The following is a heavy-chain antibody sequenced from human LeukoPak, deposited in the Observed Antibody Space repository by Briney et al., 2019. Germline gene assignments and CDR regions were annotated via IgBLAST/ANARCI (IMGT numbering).Heavy chain of an antibody. J-gene: IGHJ4*02. D-gene: IGHD2-8*02. V-gene: IGHV4-39*07. CDR3: AREDTGGLDY. CDR1: GGSINSRSYY. CDR2: IYHSESI. Sequence: SETLSLTCTVSGGSINSRSYYWGWIRQPPGKGLEWIGSIYHSESIYYNPSLKSRVTISVDTSKSQFSLKLSSVTAADTAVYYCAREDTGGLDYWGQGILVTVSP.